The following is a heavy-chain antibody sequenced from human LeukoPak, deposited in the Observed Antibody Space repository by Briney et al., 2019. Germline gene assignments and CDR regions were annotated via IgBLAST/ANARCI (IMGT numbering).Heavy chain of an antibody. Sequence: GGSLRLSCAASGFTFSSYAMSWVRQAPGKGLEWVSSISGSGGTTYYTDSVKGRFTISRDNPNNTLDLQMNSLTAEDTAVYYCAKGPVAVAGYYFDHWGQGTLVTVSS. J-gene: IGHJ4*02. CDR3: AKGPVAVAGYYFDH. CDR1: GFTFSSYA. D-gene: IGHD6-19*01. CDR2: ISGSGGTT. V-gene: IGHV3-23*01.